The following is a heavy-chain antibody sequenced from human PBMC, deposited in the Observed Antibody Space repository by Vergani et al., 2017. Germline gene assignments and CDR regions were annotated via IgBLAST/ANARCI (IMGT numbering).Heavy chain of an antibody. Sequence: EVQLVESGGGLVKPGRSLRLSCAASGFTFSSYSMNWVRQAPGKGLEWVSSISSSSSYIYYADSVKGRFTISRDNAKNSLYLQMNSLRAEDTAVYYCARDRGAAAVTWGQGTLVTVSS. D-gene: IGHD6-13*01. J-gene: IGHJ5*02. CDR1: GFTFSSYS. CDR3: ARDRGAAAVT. V-gene: IGHV3-21*01. CDR2: ISSSSSYI.